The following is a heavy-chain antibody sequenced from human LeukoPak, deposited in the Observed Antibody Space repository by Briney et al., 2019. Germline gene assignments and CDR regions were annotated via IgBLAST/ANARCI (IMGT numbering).Heavy chain of an antibody. D-gene: IGHD3-3*01. V-gene: IGHV5-51*01. Sequence: GESLKISGKGSGYSFTSYWIGWVRQMLGKGLEWMGFIYPGDSDTRYSPSFQGQVTISADKTISTAYLQRSSLKASDTAMYYCARQVRGEWRLDIWGQGTMVTVSS. CDR1: GYSFTSYW. J-gene: IGHJ3*02. CDR2: IYPGDSDT. CDR3: ARQVRGEWRLDI.